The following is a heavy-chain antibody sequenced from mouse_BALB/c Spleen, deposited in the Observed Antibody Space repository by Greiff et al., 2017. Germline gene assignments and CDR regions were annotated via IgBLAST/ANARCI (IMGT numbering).Heavy chain of an antibody. J-gene: IGHJ3*01. CDR3: ARSYDGYYDY. D-gene: IGHD2-3*01. CDR2: ISNLAYSI. Sequence: DVMLVESGGGLVQPGGSRKLSCAASGFTFSDYGMAWVRQAPGKGPEWVAFISNLAYSIYYADTVTGRFTISRENAKNTLYLEMSSLRSEDTAMYYCARSYDGYYDYWGQGTLVTVSA. V-gene: IGHV5-15*02. CDR1: GFTFSDYG.